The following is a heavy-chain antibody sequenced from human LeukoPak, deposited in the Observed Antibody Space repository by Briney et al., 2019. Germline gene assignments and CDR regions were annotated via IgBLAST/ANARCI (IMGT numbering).Heavy chain of an antibody. Sequence: GGSLRLSCAASGFTFSSYAMSWVRQAPGKGLEWVSTISGSGGSTYYADSVEGRFTISRDNSKNTLYVQMNSLRAEDTAVYYCAKRFIYGSGTYYWYFDLWGRGTLVTVSS. CDR1: GFTFSSYA. D-gene: IGHD3-10*01. CDR2: ISGSGGST. CDR3: AKRFIYGSGTYYWYFDL. J-gene: IGHJ2*01. V-gene: IGHV3-23*01.